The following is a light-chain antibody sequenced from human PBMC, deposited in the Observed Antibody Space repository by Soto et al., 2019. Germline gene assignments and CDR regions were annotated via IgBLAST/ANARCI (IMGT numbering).Light chain of an antibody. J-gene: IGKJ5*01. CDR2: AAS. V-gene: IGKV3-11*01. CDR3: QQRSNCPLT. CDR1: QSVGSL. Sequence: EIVLTQSPATLSLSPGEGATLSCRASQSVGSLLAGYQQKPGQAPRLVIDAASNRSTGIPARFRGSGSGTDFTPTITTLQPESFPLYYCQQRSNCPLTVGHGTRL.